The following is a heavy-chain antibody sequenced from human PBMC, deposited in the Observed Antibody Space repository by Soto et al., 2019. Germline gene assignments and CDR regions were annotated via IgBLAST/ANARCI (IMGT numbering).Heavy chain of an antibody. V-gene: IGHV3-30*03. Sequence: LRLSCAASYFDFSIYGIHWVRQAPGKGLEWVAASSYDGRETFYADSAKGRFTVSKEMSKNTAFLQMNALRHEDTAVYFCARDSGWPILNFDNWGQGTPVTVSS. J-gene: IGHJ4*02. D-gene: IGHD3-10*01. CDR1: YFDFSIYG. CDR2: SSYDGRET. CDR3: ARDSGWPILNFDN.